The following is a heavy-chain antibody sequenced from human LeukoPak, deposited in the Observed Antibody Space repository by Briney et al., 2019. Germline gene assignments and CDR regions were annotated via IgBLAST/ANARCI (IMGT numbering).Heavy chain of an antibody. V-gene: IGHV4-39*07. CDR2: IYYSGST. Sequence: PSETLSLTCTVSGGSISSSSYYWGWIRQPPGKGLEWIGSIYYSGSTYYNPSLKSRVTISVDTSKNQFSLKLSSVTAADTAVYYCARACALYYYGSGSYLHYYYYMDVWGKGTTVTVSS. D-gene: IGHD3-10*01. CDR3: ARACALYYYGSGSYLHYYYYMDV. CDR1: GGSISSSSYY. J-gene: IGHJ6*03.